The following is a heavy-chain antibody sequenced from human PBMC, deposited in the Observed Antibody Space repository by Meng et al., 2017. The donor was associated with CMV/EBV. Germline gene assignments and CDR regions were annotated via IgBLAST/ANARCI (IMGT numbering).Heavy chain of an antibody. CDR1: GGSISTYY. CDR3: TRARPITFRPYYDGMDV. CDR2: VYYSGST. Sequence: SETLSLTCTVSGGSISTYYWNWIRQFPGRGLEWIGYVYYSGSTNYNPSLRSRVIMSVDTSKNQFSLRLSSVTAADTAVYYCTRARPITFRPYYDGMDVWGQGTAVTVSS. V-gene: IGHV4-59*01. J-gene: IGHJ6*02. D-gene: IGHD1-14*01.